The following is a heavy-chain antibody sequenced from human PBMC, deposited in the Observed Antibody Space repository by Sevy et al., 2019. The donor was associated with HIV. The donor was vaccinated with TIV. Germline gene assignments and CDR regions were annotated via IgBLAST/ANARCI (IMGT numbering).Heavy chain of an antibody. J-gene: IGHJ6*02. CDR2: SSAYNGTT. Sequence: ASVKVSCKASGYTFTRYGITWVRQAPGQGLQWMGWSSAYNGTTNYAQKLQGRVTMTTDTSTSTAYMELRRLRSDDTAVYYCARVMNHYVSSGYPKGFDVWGQGTTVTVSS. D-gene: IGHD3-22*01. V-gene: IGHV1-18*01. CDR3: ARVMNHYVSSGYPKGFDV. CDR1: GYTFTRYG.